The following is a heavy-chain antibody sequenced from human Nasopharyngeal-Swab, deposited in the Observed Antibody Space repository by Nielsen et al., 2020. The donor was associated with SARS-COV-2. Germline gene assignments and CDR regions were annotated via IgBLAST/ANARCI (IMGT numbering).Heavy chain of an antibody. V-gene: IGHV1-18*01. CDR1: GYTFTSYG. CDR2: ISAYNGNT. CDR3: ARAPLFGVVIYWFDP. J-gene: IGHJ5*02. Sequence: VSVKVSCKASGYTFTSYGISWVRQAPGKGLEWMGWISAYNGNTNYAQKLQGRVTMTTDTSTSTAYMELRSLRSDDTAVYYCARAPLFGVVIYWFDPWGQGTLVTVSS. D-gene: IGHD3-3*01.